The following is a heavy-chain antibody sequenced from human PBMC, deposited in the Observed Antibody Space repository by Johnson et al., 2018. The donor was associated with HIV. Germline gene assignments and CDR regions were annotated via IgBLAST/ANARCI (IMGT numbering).Heavy chain of an antibody. CDR3: ASFWATGAFDI. CDR2: ISWNSGSI. Sequence: VQLVESGGGLVQPGGSLRVSCAASGFTFDDYAMHWVRQAPGKGLEWVSGISWNSGSIDYADSVKARFTISRDNAKNTLYLQMNSLRAEDTAVYYCASFWATGAFDIWGQGTMVTVSS. J-gene: IGHJ3*02. V-gene: IGHV3-9*01. D-gene: IGHD3-10*01. CDR1: GFTFDDYA.